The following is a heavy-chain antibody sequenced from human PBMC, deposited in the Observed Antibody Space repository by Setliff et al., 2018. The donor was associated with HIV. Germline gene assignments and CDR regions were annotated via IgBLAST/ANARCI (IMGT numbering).Heavy chain of an antibody. V-gene: IGHV4-28*06. CDR2: IYYSGST. CDR3: AKTVAGDSYALPNDGFDI. CDR1: GYSISSSHW. D-gene: IGHD3-16*01. Sequence: SETLSLTCAVSGYSISSSHWWGWIRQPPGKGLEWIGYIYYSGSTNYNPSLKSRATMSVDTSNNRFSLKLSSVTALDTAVYYCAKTVAGDSYALPNDGFDIWGQGTMVTVSS. J-gene: IGHJ3*02.